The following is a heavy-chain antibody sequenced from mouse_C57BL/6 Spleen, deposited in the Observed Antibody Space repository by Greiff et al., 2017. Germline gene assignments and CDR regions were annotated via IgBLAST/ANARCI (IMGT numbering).Heavy chain of an antibody. V-gene: IGHV1-81*01. J-gene: IGHJ2*01. CDR2: IYPRSGNT. CDR1: GYTFTSYG. CDR3: ARSGYYGSSPDY. D-gene: IGHD1-1*01. Sequence: VKLQESGAELARPGASVKLSCKASGYTFTSYGISWVKQRTGQGLEWIGEIYPRSGNTYYNEKFKGKATLTADKSSSTAYMELRSLTSEDSAVYFCARSGYYGSSPDYWGQGTTLTVSS.